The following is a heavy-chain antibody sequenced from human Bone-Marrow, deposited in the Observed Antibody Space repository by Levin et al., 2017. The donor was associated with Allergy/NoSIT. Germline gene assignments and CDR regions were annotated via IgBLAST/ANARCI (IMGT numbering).Heavy chain of an antibody. CDR3: ARGGIPAAGETADY. CDR1: GFLVTDHY. D-gene: IGHD6-13*01. Sequence: GGSLRLSCAVSGFLVTDHYMSWVRQAPGKGLEWVSVMYSGGNRYYADFVQGRFTISRDNSKNTLYLQMNSLRAEDTALYYCARGGIPAAGETADYWGQGTLVTVSS. J-gene: IGHJ4*02. CDR2: MYSGGNR. V-gene: IGHV3-53*01.